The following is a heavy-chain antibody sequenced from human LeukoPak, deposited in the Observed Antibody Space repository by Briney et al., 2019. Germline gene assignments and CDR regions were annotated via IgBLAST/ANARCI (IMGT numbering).Heavy chain of an antibody. CDR3: ASQRGLGVAEYYFGY. V-gene: IGHV1-2*02. CDR2: INPNSGGT. CDR1: GYTFTGYY. J-gene: IGHJ4*02. Sequence: ASVNVSCTASGYTFTGYYMHWVRQAPGQGLEWMGWINPNSGGTNYAQKFQGRVTMTRDTSISTAYMELSRLRSDDTAVYYCASQRGLGVAEYYFGYWGQGTLVTVSS. D-gene: IGHD3-3*01.